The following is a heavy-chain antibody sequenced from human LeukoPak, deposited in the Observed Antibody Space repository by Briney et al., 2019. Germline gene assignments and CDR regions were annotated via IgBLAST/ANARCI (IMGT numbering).Heavy chain of an antibody. V-gene: IGHV3-30-3*01. CDR2: ISYDESNK. Sequence: GGSLRLSCAASGFTFSSYALHWVRQAPGKGLEWVALISYDESNKYYADSVKGRFTISRDNSKNTLYLQMNSLRAEDTAVYYCAREVVRGMNWFDPWGQGTLVTVSS. CDR1: GFTFSSYA. J-gene: IGHJ5*02. CDR3: AREVVRGMNWFDP. D-gene: IGHD3-10*01.